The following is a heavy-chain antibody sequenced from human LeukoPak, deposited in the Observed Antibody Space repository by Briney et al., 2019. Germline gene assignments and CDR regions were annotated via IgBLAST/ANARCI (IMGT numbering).Heavy chain of an antibody. CDR3: AKELLGYCSGGSCYIFDY. Sequence: GGSLRLSCAASGFAFSSYGMHWVRQAPGKGLEWVAFIRYDGSNKYYADSVKGRFTISRDNSKNTLYLQMNSLRAEDTAVYYCAKELLGYCSGGSCYIFDYWGQGTLVTVSS. J-gene: IGHJ4*02. V-gene: IGHV3-30*02. CDR2: IRYDGSNK. CDR1: GFAFSSYG. D-gene: IGHD2-15*01.